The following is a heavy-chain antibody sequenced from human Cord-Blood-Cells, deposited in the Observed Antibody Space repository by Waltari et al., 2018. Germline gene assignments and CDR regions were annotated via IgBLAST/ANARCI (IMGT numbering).Heavy chain of an antibody. J-gene: IGHJ4*02. D-gene: IGHD3-3*01. Sequence: QVQLQESGPGLVKPSETLSLTCTVSGGSISSYYWSWIRQPPGKGLVWIGYIYYSGTTNYNPSLKSRVTISVDTSKNQFSLKLSSVTAADTAVYYCARHEGSYDFWSGYDYWGQGTLVTVSS. CDR2: IYYSGTT. CDR1: GGSISSYY. CDR3: ARHEGSYDFWSGYDY. V-gene: IGHV4-59*08.